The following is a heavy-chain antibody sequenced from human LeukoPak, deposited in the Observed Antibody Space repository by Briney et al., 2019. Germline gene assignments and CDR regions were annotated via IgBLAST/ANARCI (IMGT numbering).Heavy chain of an antibody. D-gene: IGHD6-13*01. Sequence: SETLSLTCAVSGGSISSGDYYWSWIRQPPGKGLEWIGYIYYSGSTYYNPSLKSRVTISVDTSKNQFSLKLSSVTAADTAVYYCARGLTATAEKVYYYYGMDVWGQGTTVTVSS. CDR3: ARGLTATAEKVYYYYGMDV. CDR1: GGSISSGDYY. V-gene: IGHV4-30-4*01. CDR2: IYYSGST. J-gene: IGHJ6*02.